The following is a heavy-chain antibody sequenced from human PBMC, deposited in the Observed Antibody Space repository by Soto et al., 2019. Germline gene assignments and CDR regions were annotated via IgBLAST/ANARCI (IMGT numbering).Heavy chain of an antibody. CDR1: GFTFNSFA. V-gene: IGHV3-64D*06. CDR3: VKGRKAAGNTLKAVGMDV. D-gene: IGHD6-13*01. Sequence: AGGSLSLSCSASGFTFNSFAMHWVRQAPGKGLEYVSAISGNGGAIYYADSAKGRFTISRDNSKNTLYFQMSSLGADDMAVYYCVKGRKAAGNTLKAVGMDVWGQGTTVTVSS. J-gene: IGHJ6*02. CDR2: ISGNGGAI.